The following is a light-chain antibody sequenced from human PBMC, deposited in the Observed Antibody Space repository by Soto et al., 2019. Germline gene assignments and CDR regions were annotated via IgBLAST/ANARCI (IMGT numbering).Light chain of an antibody. J-gene: IGLJ2*01. Sequence: QSVLTQSPSASASLGASVKLTCTLSSGHSSYAIAWHQQQPEKGPRYLMKLNSDGSHSKGDGIPDRFSGSSSAAERYLTISSLQSEDEADYYCQTWGTGTLVFGGGTKLTVL. CDR2: LNSDGSH. CDR3: QTWGTGTLV. CDR1: SGHSSYA. V-gene: IGLV4-69*01.